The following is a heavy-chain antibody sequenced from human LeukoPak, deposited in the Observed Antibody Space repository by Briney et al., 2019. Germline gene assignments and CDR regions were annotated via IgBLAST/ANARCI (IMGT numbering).Heavy chain of an antibody. CDR3: ARVGPYYDFWSGYYDFDY. CDR2: INTDGSST. V-gene: IGHV3-74*01. Sequence: PGGSLRLSCAASGFTFSSYWMHWVRQAPGKGLVWVSRINTDGSSTSYADSVKGRFTISRDNAKNTLYLQMNSLRAEDTAVHYCARVGPYYDFWSGYYDFDYWGQGTLVTVSS. CDR1: GFTFSSYW. J-gene: IGHJ4*02. D-gene: IGHD3-3*01.